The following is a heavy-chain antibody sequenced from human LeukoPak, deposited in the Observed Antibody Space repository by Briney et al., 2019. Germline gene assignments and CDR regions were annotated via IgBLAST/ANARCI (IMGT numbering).Heavy chain of an antibody. Sequence: PGGSLRLSCAASGFTFTSYAMRWVRQAPGKGLEWVSDICGSGGSTYYADSVKGRFSISRDNSKNTLYLQMNSLSAEDTAVYYCAKDLSSGYDYYYYGMDVWGQGTTVTVSS. CDR3: AKDLSSGYDYYYYGMDV. D-gene: IGHD3-22*01. CDR1: GFTFTSYA. V-gene: IGHV3-23*01. CDR2: ICGSGGST. J-gene: IGHJ6*02.